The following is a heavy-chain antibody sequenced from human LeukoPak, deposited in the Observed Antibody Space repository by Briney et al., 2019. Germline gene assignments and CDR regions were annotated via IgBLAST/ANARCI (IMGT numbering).Heavy chain of an antibody. D-gene: IGHD6-13*01. CDR2: ISSTATII. J-gene: IGHJ4*02. Sequence: GGSLRLSCAASGFTFSNYEMSWVRQAPGKGREWLSYISSTATIIYYADSVEGRFAISRDNAKNSLYLQLNSLSAEDTAVYYCASRALIEAGKGYYFDYWGQGTLVTVSS. CDR3: ASRALIEAGKGYYFDY. CDR1: GFTFSNYE. V-gene: IGHV3-48*03.